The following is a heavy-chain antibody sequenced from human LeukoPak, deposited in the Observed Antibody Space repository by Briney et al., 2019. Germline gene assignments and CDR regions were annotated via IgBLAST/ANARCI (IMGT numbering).Heavy chain of an antibody. D-gene: IGHD3-10*01. J-gene: IGHJ4*02. CDR3: ATTHGSGSYYDY. V-gene: IGHV1-69*04. Sequence: ASVKVSCKPSGDTFSRYAIHWLRQAPGQGLQWMGRIISILDIRDYAQIFQGRVTITADTSSSTAYMVLNSLRFEDTGVYYCATTHGSGSYYDYWGQGTLVSVSS. CDR1: GDTFSRYA. CDR2: IISILDIR.